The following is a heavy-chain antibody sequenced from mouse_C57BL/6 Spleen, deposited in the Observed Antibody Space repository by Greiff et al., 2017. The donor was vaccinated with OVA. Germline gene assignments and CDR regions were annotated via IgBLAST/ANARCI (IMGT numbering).Heavy chain of an antibody. J-gene: IGHJ3*01. Sequence: EVQLQQSGPVLVKPGASVKMSCKASGYTFTDYYMNWVKQSHGKSLEWIGVINPYNGGTSYNQKFKSKATLTVDKSSSTAYMELNSLTSEDSAVYYCARRDSSGPFAYWGQGTLVTVSA. D-gene: IGHD3-2*02. CDR1: GYTFTDYY. V-gene: IGHV1-19*01. CDR3: ARRDSSGPFAY. CDR2: INPYNGGT.